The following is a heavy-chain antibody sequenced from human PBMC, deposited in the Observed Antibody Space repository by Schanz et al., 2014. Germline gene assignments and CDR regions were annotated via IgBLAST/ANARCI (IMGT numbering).Heavy chain of an antibody. D-gene: IGHD6-13*01. V-gene: IGHV3-30*19. CDR1: GFSLNTYG. Sequence: QAQLMESGGGVVQPGTSLILSCSVSGFSLNTYGIHWFRQPAGKGLEWVAVISYDGSNKYYADSVKGRFTISRDNSKNTLYLHMNTLRSEDTAVYYCARVRRRIATPSTPSFRNYYYYAMDVWGQGTTVTVSS. CDR3: ARVRRRIATPSTPSFRNYYYYAMDV. J-gene: IGHJ6*02. CDR2: ISYDGSNK.